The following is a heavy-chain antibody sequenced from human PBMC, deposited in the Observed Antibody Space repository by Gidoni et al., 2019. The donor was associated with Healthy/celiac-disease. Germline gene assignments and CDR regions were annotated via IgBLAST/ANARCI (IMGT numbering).Heavy chain of an antibody. CDR1: GYTFTGHY. Sequence: QVQLVQSGAEVQKPGASVKVSCKASGYTFTGHYMHWVRQAPGQGLEWMGWINPNSGGTNYAQKFQGRVTVTRDTTISTAYMELSRLRSDDTAVYYCARGGLLWFGESNWFDPWGQGTLVTVSS. J-gene: IGHJ5*02. V-gene: IGHV1-2*02. D-gene: IGHD3-10*01. CDR2: INPNSGGT. CDR3: ARGGLLWFGESNWFDP.